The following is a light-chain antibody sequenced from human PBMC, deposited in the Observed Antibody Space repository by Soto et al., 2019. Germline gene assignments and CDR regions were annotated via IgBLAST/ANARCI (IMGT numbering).Light chain of an antibody. J-gene: IGKJ4*01. V-gene: IGKV3-11*01. CDR2: DAS. Sequence: EVVLTQSPATLSVSPGASGPLSCRASQSVKSNLAWYQQKPGQAPRLLIYDASNRATGIPARFSRSGSGTDFTLIISSLEPEDFAVYYCQQCSNWPPTFGGGTKVDIK. CDR3: QQCSNWPPT. CDR1: QSVKSN.